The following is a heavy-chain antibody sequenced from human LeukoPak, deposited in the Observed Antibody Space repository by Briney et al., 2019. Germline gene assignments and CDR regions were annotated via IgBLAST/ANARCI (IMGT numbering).Heavy chain of an antibody. V-gene: IGHV1-2*02. J-gene: IGHJ5*02. CDR1: GYTFTGYY. CDR2: INPNTGDT. CDR3: ARGPLEYCSGGSCYSGRNWLDP. Sequence: GASVKVSCKASGYTFTGYYIHWVRQAPGQGLEWMGWINPNTGDTNYAQKLQGRVTMTRDTSISTAYMELRRLTYDDTAVYYCARGPLEYCSGGSCYSGRNWLDPWGQGTRVTASS. D-gene: IGHD2-15*01.